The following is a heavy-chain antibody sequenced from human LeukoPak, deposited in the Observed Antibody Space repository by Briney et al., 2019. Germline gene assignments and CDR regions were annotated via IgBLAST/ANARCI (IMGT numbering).Heavy chain of an antibody. J-gene: IGHJ6*03. V-gene: IGHV4-34*01. Sequence: SETLSLTCAVYGVSFSGYYWSWIRQPPGKGLEWIGEINHSGSTNYNPSLKSRVTISVDTSKNQFSLKLSSVTAAETAVYYCARAGYLVRGIIKPDYLFKYMDVWGKGTTVTVSS. CDR3: ARAGYLVRGIIKPDYLFKYMDV. CDR2: INHSGST. D-gene: IGHD3-10*01. CDR1: GVSFSGYY.